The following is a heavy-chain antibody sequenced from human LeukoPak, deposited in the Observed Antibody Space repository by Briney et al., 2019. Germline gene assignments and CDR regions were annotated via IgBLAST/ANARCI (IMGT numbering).Heavy chain of an antibody. CDR3: AKNYYGDYYFDY. Sequence: GGPLRLSCAASGFTFSSYGMHWVRQAPGKGLEWVAVISYDGSDKDYADSVKGRFTISRDNSKNTLYLQMNSLRPEDTAVYFCAKNYYGDYYFDYWGQGTLVTVSS. CDR2: ISYDGSDK. D-gene: IGHD4-17*01. CDR1: GFTFSSYG. V-gene: IGHV3-30*18. J-gene: IGHJ4*02.